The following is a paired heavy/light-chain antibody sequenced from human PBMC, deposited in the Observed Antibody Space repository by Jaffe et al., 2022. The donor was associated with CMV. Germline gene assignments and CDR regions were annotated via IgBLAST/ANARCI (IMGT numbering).Light chain of an antibody. CDR2: GAS. CDR3: QQYNNWPPGFT. V-gene: IGKV3-15*01. CDR1: QSLGSN. Sequence: EIVMTQSPASLSVSPGERATLSCRASQSLGSNLAWYQQKPGQAPRLLIYGASTRATGIPARFSGSGSGTEFTLTISSLQSEDFAVYYCQQYNNWPPGFTFGPGTQVDIK. J-gene: IGKJ3*01.
Heavy chain of an antibody. CDR3: ARDLVVRGVITSFDC. D-gene: IGHD3-10*01. CDR2: IKVDGREQ. J-gene: IGHJ4*02. Sequence: EVQLVESGGGLVQPGGSLRLSCAASGFSFSNYWMSWVRQAPGTGLEWVANIKVDGREQYYVDSVKGRFTISRDNAKNSVYLQMNSLRAEDTAVYYCARDLVVRGVITSFDCWGQGTLVTVSA. CDR1: GFSFSNYW. V-gene: IGHV3-7*03.